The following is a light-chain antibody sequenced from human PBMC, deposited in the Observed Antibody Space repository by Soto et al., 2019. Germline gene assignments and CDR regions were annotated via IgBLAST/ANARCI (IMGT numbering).Light chain of an antibody. CDR3: QQYNTYHRT. V-gene: IGKV1-5*03. CDR2: EAS. CDR1: QSVSSR. Sequence: DIQMTQSPSTPSASVGDRVTVTCRASQSVSSRLAWYHQRPEKAPKLLIYEASSLVSGAPSRFSGSGSGTEFTLAISSLQPDDLGTYYCQQYNTYHRTFGQGTTVEIK. J-gene: IGKJ1*01.